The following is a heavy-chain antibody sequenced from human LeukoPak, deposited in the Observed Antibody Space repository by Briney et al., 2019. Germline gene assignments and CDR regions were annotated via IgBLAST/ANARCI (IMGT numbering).Heavy chain of an antibody. CDR3: AREFGTKAFDI. D-gene: IGHD1-1*01. CDR1: GYTFTGYY. CDR2: INPSGGST. Sequence: ASVKVSCKASGYTFTGYYMHWVRQAPGQGLEWMGIINPSGGSTSYAQKFQGRVTMTRDMSTSTVYMELSSLRSEDTAVYYCAREFGTKAFDIWGQGTMVTVSS. V-gene: IGHV1-46*01. J-gene: IGHJ3*02.